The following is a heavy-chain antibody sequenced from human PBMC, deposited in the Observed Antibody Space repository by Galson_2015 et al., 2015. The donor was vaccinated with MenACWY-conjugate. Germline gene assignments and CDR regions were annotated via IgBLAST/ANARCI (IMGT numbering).Heavy chain of an antibody. CDR3: ARNPPLLWFGELYPHEAFDI. Sequence: SLRLSCAASGFTFSSYWMSWVRQAPGKGLEWVANIKQDGSEKYYVDSVKGRFTISRDNAKNSLYLQMNSLRAEDTAVYYCARNPPLLWFGELYPHEAFDIWGQGTMVTVSS. J-gene: IGHJ3*02. CDR2: IKQDGSEK. D-gene: IGHD3-10*01. V-gene: IGHV3-7*03. CDR1: GFTFSSYW.